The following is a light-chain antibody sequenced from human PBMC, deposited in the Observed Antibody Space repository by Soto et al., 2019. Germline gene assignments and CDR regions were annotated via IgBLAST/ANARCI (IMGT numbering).Light chain of an antibody. CDR2: DAS. CDR1: QSISSW. CDR3: QQYNSYSST. J-gene: IGKJ1*01. Sequence: DIQMTQSPSTLSASVGDRVTITCRASQSISSWLAWYPQKPGKAPKLLIYDASSLESGVPSRFSGSGSGTEFALTISSLQPDDFAACYCQQYNSYSSTCGQGTKVEIK. V-gene: IGKV1-5*01.